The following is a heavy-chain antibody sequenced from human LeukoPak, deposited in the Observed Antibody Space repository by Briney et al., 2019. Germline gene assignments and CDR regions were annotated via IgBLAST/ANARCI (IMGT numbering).Heavy chain of an antibody. V-gene: IGHV4-38-2*02. J-gene: IGHJ6*03. Sequence: PSETLSLTCTVSGYSISSGYYRAWIRQPPGRGLEWIGNIYHGGSTNYTPSLKSRVTISLDTSKNQFSLKLTSVTAADTAVYFCAREYSGYDSDYFYYYMDVWGKGTPVTVSS. CDR2: IYHGGST. CDR3: AREYSGYDSDYFYYYMDV. D-gene: IGHD5-12*01. CDR1: GYSISSGYY.